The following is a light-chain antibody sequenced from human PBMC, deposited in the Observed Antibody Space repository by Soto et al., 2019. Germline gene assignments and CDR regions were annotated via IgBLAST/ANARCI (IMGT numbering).Light chain of an antibody. CDR1: SSDVGGYNY. Sequence: QSALTQPASVSVSPGQSITISCTGTSSDVGGYNYVSWYQQHPGKAPKLMIYDVSNRPSGVSNRFSGSKSGNTASLTISGLQAEDEADYYCSSYTSSSTPHVVFGGGTQLTVL. CDR2: DVS. V-gene: IGLV2-14*01. J-gene: IGLJ2*01. CDR3: SSYTSSSTPHVV.